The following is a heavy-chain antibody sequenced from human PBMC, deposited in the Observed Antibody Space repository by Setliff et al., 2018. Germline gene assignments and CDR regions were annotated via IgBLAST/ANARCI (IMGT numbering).Heavy chain of an antibody. CDR1: GASVSSHY. CDR2: ISYSGIT. V-gene: IGHV4-59*02. J-gene: IGHJ1*01. CDR3: VREGYSEYFQD. Sequence: LSLTCNVSGASVSSHYWDWIRQPPGKGLEWIGFISYSGITTYNVSLKSRVSISVDTSKDQLSLTLSSVTAADTAVYYCVREGYSEYFQDWGRGTLVTVSS. D-gene: IGHD1-1*01.